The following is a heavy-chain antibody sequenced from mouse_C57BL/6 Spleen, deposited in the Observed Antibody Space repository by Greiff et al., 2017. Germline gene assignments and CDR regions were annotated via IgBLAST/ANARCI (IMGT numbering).Heavy chain of an antibody. D-gene: IGHD2-5*01. CDR2: ISYDGSN. CDR1: GYSITSGYY. J-gene: IGHJ4*01. Sequence: EVKLEESGPGLVKPSQSLSLTCSVTGYSITSGYYWNWIRQFPGNKLEWMGYISYDGSNNYNPSLKNRISITRDTSKNQFFLKLNSVTTEDTATYYCARRKASYYSNYYYAMDYWGQGTSVTVSS. CDR3: ARRKASYYSNYYYAMDY. V-gene: IGHV3-6*01.